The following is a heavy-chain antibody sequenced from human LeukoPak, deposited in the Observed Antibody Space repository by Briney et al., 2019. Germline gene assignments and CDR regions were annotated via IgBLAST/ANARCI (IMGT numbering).Heavy chain of an antibody. Sequence: PGGSLRLSCAASGFTFDDYAMHWVRQAPGKGLEWVSLISGVGGSTYYADSVKGRFTISRDNSKNSLYLQMNSLRTEDTALYYCAKSSLSSSTSTSYYYYGMDVWGQGTTVTVSS. CDR1: GFTFDDYA. D-gene: IGHD2-2*01. CDR2: ISGVGGST. J-gene: IGHJ6*02. V-gene: IGHV3-43*02. CDR3: AKSSLSSSTSTSYYYYGMDV.